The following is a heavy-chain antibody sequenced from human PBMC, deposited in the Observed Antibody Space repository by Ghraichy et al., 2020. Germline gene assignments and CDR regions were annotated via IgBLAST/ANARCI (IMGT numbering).Heavy chain of an antibody. CDR2: ISYDGSNK. Sequence: GGSLRLSCAASGFTFSSYAMHWVRQAPGKGLEWVAVISYDGSNKYYADSVKGRFTISRDNSKNTLYLQMNSLRAEDTAVYYCARDGARGLKDSDNVGIAVAGIDYGGQGTLVTVSS. D-gene: IGHD6-19*01. V-gene: IGHV3-30*04. J-gene: IGHJ4*02. CDR3: ARDGARGLKDSDNVGIAVAGIDY. CDR1: GFTFSSYA.